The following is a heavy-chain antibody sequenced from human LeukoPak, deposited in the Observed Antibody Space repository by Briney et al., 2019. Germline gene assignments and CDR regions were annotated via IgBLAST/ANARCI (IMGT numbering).Heavy chain of an antibody. CDR2: ISYDGSNK. CDR1: GFTFSSYA. Sequence: PGRSVRLSCAASGFTFSSYAMHWVRQAPGKGLEWVAVISYDGSNKYYADSVKGRFTISGDNSKNTLYLQMNSLRAEDTAVYYCARDPAGIAAAVFDYWGQGTLVTVSS. CDR3: ARDPAGIAAAVFDY. V-gene: IGHV3-30*04. D-gene: IGHD6-13*01. J-gene: IGHJ4*02.